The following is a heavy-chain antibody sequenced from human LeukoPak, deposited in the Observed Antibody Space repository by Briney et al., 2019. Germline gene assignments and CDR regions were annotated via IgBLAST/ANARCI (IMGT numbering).Heavy chain of an antibody. CDR1: GGTFSSYA. J-gene: IGHJ6*03. V-gene: IGHV1-46*01. CDR2: INPSGGST. D-gene: IGHD4-23*01. Sequence: GSSVKVSCKASGGTFSSYAISWVRQAPGQGLEWMGIINPSGGSTSYAQKFQGRVTMTRDTSTSTVYMELSSLRSEDTAVYYCAADEPPGATVVTAYYYMDVWGKGTTVTVSS. CDR3: AADEPPGATVVTAYYYMDV.